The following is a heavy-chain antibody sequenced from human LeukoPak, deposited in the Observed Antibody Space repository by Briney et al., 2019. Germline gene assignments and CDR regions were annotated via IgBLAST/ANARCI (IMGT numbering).Heavy chain of an antibody. CDR1: GGSITTYY. Sequence: SETLSLTCTVSGGSITTYYWSWIRQPPGKGLEWIGYIYSSGSTNYNPSLKSRVTMSVDTSKNQFSLKLSSVTAADTAVYYCARLADDAFDIWGQGTMVTVSS. CDR2: IYSSGST. CDR3: ARLADDAFDI. J-gene: IGHJ3*02. V-gene: IGHV4-59*08.